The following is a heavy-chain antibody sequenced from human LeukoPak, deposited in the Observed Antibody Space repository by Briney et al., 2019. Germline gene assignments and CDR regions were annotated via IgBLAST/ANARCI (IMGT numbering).Heavy chain of an antibody. V-gene: IGHV1-2*02. CDR1: GYTFTGYY. Sequence: ASVKVSCKASGYTFTGYYMHWVRQAPGQGLEWMGWINPNSGGTNYAQKFRGRVTMTRDTSISTAYMELSRLRSDDTAVYYCARGVKGSYPWFDPWGQGTLVTVSS. J-gene: IGHJ5*02. CDR2: INPNSGGT. CDR3: ARGVKGSYPWFDP. D-gene: IGHD3-10*01.